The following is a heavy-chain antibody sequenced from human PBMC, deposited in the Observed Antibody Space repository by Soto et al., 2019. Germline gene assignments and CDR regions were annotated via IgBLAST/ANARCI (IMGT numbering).Heavy chain of an antibody. CDR2: IIPNIGIA. J-gene: IGHJ4*02. CDR3: ASGYSYGPSDY. V-gene: IGHV1-2*02. Sequence: ASVKVSCKASGYSFTGNSMHWVRQAPGQGLEWMGWIIPNIGIANYAQRFQGRVTITTDTSTSTAYMELNSLKSDDTAVYYCASGYSYGPSDYWGQGTLVTVSS. CDR1: GYSFTGNS. D-gene: IGHD5-18*01.